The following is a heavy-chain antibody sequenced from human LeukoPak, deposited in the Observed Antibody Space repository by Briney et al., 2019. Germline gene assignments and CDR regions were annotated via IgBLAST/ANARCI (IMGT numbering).Heavy chain of an antibody. CDR3: ASSRSGPPFDY. V-gene: IGHV3-48*03. Sequence: GGSLRLSCEASGFTFSSYEMNWVRQAPGKGLEWVSYISSSGSTIYYADSVKGRFTISRDNAKNSLYLQMNSLRAEDTAVYYCASSRSGPPFDYWGQGTLVTVSS. CDR1: GFTFSSYE. CDR2: ISSSGSTI. J-gene: IGHJ4*02.